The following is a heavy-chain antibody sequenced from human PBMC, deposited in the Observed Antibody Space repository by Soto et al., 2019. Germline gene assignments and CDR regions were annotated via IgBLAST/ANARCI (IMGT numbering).Heavy chain of an antibody. CDR2: ISAYNGNT. D-gene: IGHD6-19*01. V-gene: IGHV1-18*01. Sequence: ASVKVSCKASGYTFTSYGISWVRHAPGQGLEWMGWISAYNGNTNYAQKLQGRVTMTTDTSTSTAYMELRSLRSDDTAVYYCATYSSGWFRGGAFDIWGQGTMVTVS. J-gene: IGHJ3*02. CDR1: GYTFTSYG. CDR3: ATYSSGWFRGGAFDI.